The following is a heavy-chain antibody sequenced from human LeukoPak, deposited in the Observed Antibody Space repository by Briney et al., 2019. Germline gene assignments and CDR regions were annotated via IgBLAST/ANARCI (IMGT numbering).Heavy chain of an antibody. CDR3: ARAPLTILGVVMPFDP. CDR1: GGSISSGDYY. D-gene: IGHD3-3*01. Sequence: PSQTLSLTCTVSGGSISSGDYYWSWIRQPPGKGLEWIGYIYYSGSTYYNPSLKSRVTISVDTSKNQFSLKLSSVTAADTAVYYCARAPLTILGVVMPFDPWGQGTLVTVSS. J-gene: IGHJ5*02. V-gene: IGHV4-30-4*01. CDR2: IYYSGST.